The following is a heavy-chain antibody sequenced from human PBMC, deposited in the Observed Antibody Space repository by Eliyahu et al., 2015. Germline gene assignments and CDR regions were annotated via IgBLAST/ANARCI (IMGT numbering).Heavy chain of an antibody. D-gene: IGHD2-8*01. CDR2: VYYSGST. Sequence: QVQLQESGPGLVKPSETLSLTCTVXGGSVNSNSYYWXWIRQPPGKGLXWXGYVYYSGSTKXXPPLKSRVTISVDTSKNQFSLKLNSVTAADTAVYHCARDEGAGWSAYWGQGTLVTVSS. V-gene: IGHV4-61*01. CDR3: ARDEGAGWSAY. CDR1: GGSVNSNSYY. J-gene: IGHJ4*02.